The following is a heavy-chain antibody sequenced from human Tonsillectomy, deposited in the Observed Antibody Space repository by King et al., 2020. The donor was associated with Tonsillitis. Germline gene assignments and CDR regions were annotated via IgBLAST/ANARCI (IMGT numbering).Heavy chain of an antibody. Sequence: QLQESGPGLVKPSETLSLTCTVSGGSVSSCYWSWIRQPAGKGLEWIGRIYIRGSTNYNPSLKSRVTMSVDTSKNQFSLKLSSVTAADPAVYYCARATIAVAGGGGWYFDLWGRGTLVTVSS. CDR1: GGSVSSCY. J-gene: IGHJ2*01. CDR3: ARATIAVAGGGGWYFDL. V-gene: IGHV4-4*07. D-gene: IGHD6-19*01. CDR2: IYIRGST.